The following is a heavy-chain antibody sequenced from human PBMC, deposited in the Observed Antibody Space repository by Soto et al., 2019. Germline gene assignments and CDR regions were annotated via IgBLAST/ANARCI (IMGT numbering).Heavy chain of an antibody. CDR3: ARDTGYYTTGYGRSWGRYSGMDV. CDR1: GGTFSSYA. CDR2: IIPIFGTA. V-gene: IGHV1-69*13. Sequence: ASVKVSCKASGGTFSSYAISWVRQAPGQGLEWMGGIIPIFGTANYAQRFQGRVTITEDESTSTAYMELSSLRSEDTAVYYCARDTGYYTTGYGRSWGRYSGMDVWCQGTTVTVSS. J-gene: IGHJ6*02. D-gene: IGHD6-13*01.